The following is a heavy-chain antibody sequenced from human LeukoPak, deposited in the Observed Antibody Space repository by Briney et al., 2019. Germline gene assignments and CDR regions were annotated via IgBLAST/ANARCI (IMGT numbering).Heavy chain of an antibody. CDR2: ISYDGSNK. CDR3: AKDLGGVALDY. J-gene: IGHJ4*02. CDR1: GFTFSSYG. D-gene: IGHD3-3*01. V-gene: IGHV3-30*18. Sequence: GGSLRLSCAASGFTFSSYGMHWVRQAPGKGLEWVAVISYDGSNKYYADSVKGRFTISRDNSKSTLYLQMNSLRAEDTAVYYCAKDLGGVALDYWGQGTLVTVSS.